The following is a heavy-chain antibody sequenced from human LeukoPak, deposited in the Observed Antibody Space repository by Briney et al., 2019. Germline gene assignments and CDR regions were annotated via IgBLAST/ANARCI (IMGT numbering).Heavy chain of an antibody. V-gene: IGHV3-23*01. CDR1: GFTFSSYA. Sequence: PGGSLRLSCAASGFTFSSYAMTWVRQAPGKGLEWVSGISGGGSSAYYADSVKGRFTVSRDNSKNTLYLRVNSLRGEDTAVYYCAKQVTIAVAPYYFDFWGQGTLVTVSS. D-gene: IGHD6-19*01. J-gene: IGHJ4*02. CDR2: ISGGGSSA. CDR3: AKQVTIAVAPYYFDF.